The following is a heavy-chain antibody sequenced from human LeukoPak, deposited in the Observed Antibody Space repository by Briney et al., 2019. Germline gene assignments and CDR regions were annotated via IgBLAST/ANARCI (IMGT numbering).Heavy chain of an antibody. J-gene: IGHJ4*02. V-gene: IGHV3-53*01. CDR1: GFTVSSNY. CDR3: ARPYGDYYFDY. CDR2: IYSGGST. Sequence: GGSLRLSCAASGFTVSSNYMSWVRQAPGKGLEWVSVIYSGGSTYYADSVKGRFTISRDNSKNTLYLQMNSLRAEDSAIYYCARPYGDYYFDYWGQGTLVTVSS. D-gene: IGHD4-17*01.